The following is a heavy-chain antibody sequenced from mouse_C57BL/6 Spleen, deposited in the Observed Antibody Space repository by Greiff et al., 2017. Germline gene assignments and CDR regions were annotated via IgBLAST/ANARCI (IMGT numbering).Heavy chain of an antibody. V-gene: IGHV1-42*01. CDR2: INPSTGGT. D-gene: IGHD1-1*01. J-gene: IGHJ2*01. CDR3: ARSYYYGSYFDY. Sequence: VQLQQSGPELVKPGASVKISCKASGYSFTGYYMNWVKQSPEKSLEWIGEINPSTGGTTYNQKFQAKATLTVDKSSSTAYMQLKSLTSEDSAVYYCARSYYYGSYFDYWGQGTTLTVSS. CDR1: GYSFTGYY.